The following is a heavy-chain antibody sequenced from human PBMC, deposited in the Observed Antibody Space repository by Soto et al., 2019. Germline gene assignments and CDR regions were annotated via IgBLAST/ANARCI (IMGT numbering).Heavy chain of an antibody. Sequence: EVQLVESGGGLVQPGGSLRLSCAASGFTFSSYVINWVRQAPGKGLEWVSYISIDSSTRYYEDSVRGRFTIFRDNDKXXXXXXXXXXXXXDXXXXXXAXGGGFFDYWGQGTLVTVSS. J-gene: IGHJ4*02. CDR3: AXGGGFFDY. CDR2: ISIDSSTR. V-gene: IGHV3-48*01. D-gene: IGHD3-16*01. CDR1: GFTFSSYV.